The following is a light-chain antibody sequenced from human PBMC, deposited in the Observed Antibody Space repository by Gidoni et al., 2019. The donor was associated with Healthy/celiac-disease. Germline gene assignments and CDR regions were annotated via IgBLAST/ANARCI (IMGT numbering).Light chain of an antibody. CDR2: EVS. Sequence: QSALTQPASVSASPGQSITNSCTGTSSDVGGYNYVSWYQQHPGKAPKLMIYEVSNRPSGVSNRFSGSKSGNTASLTISGLQAEDEADYYCSSYTSSSTHYVFGTGTKVTVL. CDR3: SSYTSSSTHYV. J-gene: IGLJ1*01. V-gene: IGLV2-14*01. CDR1: SSDVGGYNY.